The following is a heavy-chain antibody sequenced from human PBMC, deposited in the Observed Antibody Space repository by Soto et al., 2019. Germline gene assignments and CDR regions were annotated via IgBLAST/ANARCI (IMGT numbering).Heavy chain of an antibody. D-gene: IGHD1-26*01. V-gene: IGHV4-31*03. Sequence: HLQESGPGLVAPSQTLSLRCSVSGDSIGSGAFYWTWIRQVPGKGLEWIGYVSVSGNAYYNPSLKSRVAMSIETSENQLSLRLLSVTAADAAVYFCARALGGVSSAGMDVW. J-gene: IGHJ6*01. CDR3: ARALGGVSSAGMDV. CDR1: GDSIGSGAFY. CDR2: VSVSGNA.